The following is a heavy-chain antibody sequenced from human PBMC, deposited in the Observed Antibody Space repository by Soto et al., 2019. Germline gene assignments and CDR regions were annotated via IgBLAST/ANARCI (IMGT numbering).Heavy chain of an antibody. CDR1: GYTFTSYG. D-gene: IGHD6-19*01. J-gene: IGHJ4*02. CDR2: ISACNGNT. Sequence: QVQLVQSGAEVKKPGASVKVSCKASGYTFTSYGISWVRQAPGQGLEWMGWISACNGNTNYAQKLQGRGTMTTATSTSTAYMELRSLRSDDTAVYYCARRTTGYSSGWYPLDYWGQGTLVTVSS. CDR3: ARRTTGYSSGWYPLDY. V-gene: IGHV1-18*01.